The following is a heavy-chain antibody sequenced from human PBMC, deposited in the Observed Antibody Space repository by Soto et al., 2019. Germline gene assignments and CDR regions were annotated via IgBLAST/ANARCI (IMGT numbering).Heavy chain of an antibody. CDR1: GGTFISYA. CDR2: IIPIFGTA. Sequence: SVKVSCKASGGTFISYAISLLRQAPVQGLEWMGGIIPIFGTANYAQKFQGRVTITADKSTSTAYMELSSLRSEDTAVYYCARRKGRDGYRTSFDYWGQGTLVTVSS. D-gene: IGHD5-12*01. CDR3: ARRKGRDGYRTSFDY. V-gene: IGHV1-69*06. J-gene: IGHJ4*02.